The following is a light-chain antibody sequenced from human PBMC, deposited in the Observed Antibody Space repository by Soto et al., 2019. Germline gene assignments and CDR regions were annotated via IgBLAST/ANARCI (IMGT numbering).Light chain of an antibody. CDR2: DAS. CDR3: QQRSDPPTN. V-gene: IGKV3-11*01. J-gene: IGKJ4*01. Sequence: EIVLTQSPATLSLSPGERATLSCRASQSVSSYLAWYQQKPGQAPRLLIYDASNRATGIPGRFSGSGSGTDFTLKISSIETEDFEVYYCQQRSDPPTNFCGGPKVDIK. CDR1: QSVSSY.